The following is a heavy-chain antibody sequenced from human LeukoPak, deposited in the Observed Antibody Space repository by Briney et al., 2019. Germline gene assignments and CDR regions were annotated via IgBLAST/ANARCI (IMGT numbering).Heavy chain of an antibody. CDR1: GYTFTGYY. CDR3: ARDQRRIIVVVPAAIFIG. CDR2: INPNSGGT. V-gene: IGHV1-2*02. D-gene: IGHD2-2*01. J-gene: IGHJ4*02. Sequence: GASVKVSCKASGYTFTGYYIHWVRQAPGQRLEWMGWINPNSGGTNYAQKVQGRVTITRDTSLSTAYMELSRLRSDDTAVYYCARDQRRIIVVVPAAIFIGWGQGTLVTVSS.